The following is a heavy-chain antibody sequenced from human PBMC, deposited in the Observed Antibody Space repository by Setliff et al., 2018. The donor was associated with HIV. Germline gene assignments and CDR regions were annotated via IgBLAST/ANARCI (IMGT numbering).Heavy chain of an antibody. V-gene: IGHV5-51*01. CDR3: ARHRVDTSMLVVKSPGAFDL. J-gene: IGHJ3*01. Sequence: GESLKISCRGFGYSFGDYWIGWVRQKAGQGLEWMGIIFPADSDTRVSPSFQGQVTISADRSTYAAFLQWTSLKASDTGMYFCARHRVDTSMLVVKSPGAFDLWGQGTQVTVSS. CDR1: GYSFGDYW. CDR2: IFPADSDT. D-gene: IGHD3-22*01.